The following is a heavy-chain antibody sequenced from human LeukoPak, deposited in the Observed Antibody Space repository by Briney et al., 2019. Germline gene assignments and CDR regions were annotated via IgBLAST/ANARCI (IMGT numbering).Heavy chain of an antibody. V-gene: IGHV4-59*01. CDR1: GGSIRSSY. J-gene: IGHJ3*02. D-gene: IGHD1-14*01. CDR3: ARNQIGRDIFDI. Sequence: PSETLSLTCNVSGGSIRSSYWSWLRQPPGKGLEWIGYIYNSGITNYNPSLKSRITISLDTSKNQFSLEVSSVTAADTAVYYCARNQIGRDIFDIWGQGTMVTVSS. CDR2: IYNSGIT.